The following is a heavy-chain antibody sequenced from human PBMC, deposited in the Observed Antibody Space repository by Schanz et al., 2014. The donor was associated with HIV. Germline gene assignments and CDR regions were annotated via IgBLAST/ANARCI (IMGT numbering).Heavy chain of an antibody. D-gene: IGHD3-9*01. V-gene: IGHV1-2*02. CDR1: GYTFSGYY. CDR2: INPTNGDT. J-gene: IGHJ4*02. CDR3: ARDFTMLTCPDY. Sequence: QVQLVQSGAVVKKPGASMKVSCQASGYTFSGYYLHWVRQAPGQGLEWMGWINPTNGDTNYTQNFQGRVTMTRDTAIKTGYMELRRLKSDDTAVYYCARDFTMLTCPDYWGQGTLVAVSS.